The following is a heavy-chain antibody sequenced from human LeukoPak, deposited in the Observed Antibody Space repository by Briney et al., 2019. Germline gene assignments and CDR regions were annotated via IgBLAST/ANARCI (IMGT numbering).Heavy chain of an antibody. CDR2: ISGSGDNT. CDR3: ARDITPPTYDFWSGYYYGMDV. D-gene: IGHD3-3*01. V-gene: IGHV3-23*01. J-gene: IGHJ6*02. CDR1: GFTFSSYA. Sequence: GGSLRLSCAASGFTFSSYAMSWVRQVPGKGLEWVSVISGSGDNTYYADSVKGRFTISRDNSKNTLYLQMNSLRAEDTAVYYCARDITPPTYDFWSGYYYGMDVWGQGTTVTVSS.